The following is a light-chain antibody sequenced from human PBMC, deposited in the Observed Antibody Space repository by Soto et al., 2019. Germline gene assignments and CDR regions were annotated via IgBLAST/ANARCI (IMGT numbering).Light chain of an antibody. CDR2: GAS. CDR3: QQYDSFSIT. CDR1: QNIYNS. Sequence: DIQITRSPSSLSASLGDIVTITFRTSQNIYNSLNWYQQKAGRAPAVLIYGASNLQGGVPSRFSGSGSGTVFTLTISSLQPDDFATYFCQQYDSFSITFGQGTRLEVK. V-gene: IGKV1-5*01. J-gene: IGKJ5*01.